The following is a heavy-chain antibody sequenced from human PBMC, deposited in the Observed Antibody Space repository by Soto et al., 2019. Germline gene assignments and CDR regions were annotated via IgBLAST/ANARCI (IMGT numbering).Heavy chain of an antibody. Sequence: QVQLVESGGGVVQPGGSLRLSCVASGFTFYNYGMHWVRQAPGKGLEWVAGIWHDASNKYYAGSVKGRFTISRDNSKNMLYLQMNSLRADDTAAYYCAREAGYQETIGQQLPDCWGQGIMVTVSS. CDR2: IWHDASNK. D-gene: IGHD6-13*01. J-gene: IGHJ4*02. V-gene: IGHV3-33*01. CDR3: AREAGYQETIGQQLPDC. CDR1: GFTFYNYG.